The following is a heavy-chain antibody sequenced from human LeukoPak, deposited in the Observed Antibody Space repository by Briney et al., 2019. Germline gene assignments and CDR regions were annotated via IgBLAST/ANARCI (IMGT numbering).Heavy chain of an antibody. J-gene: IGHJ4*02. V-gene: IGHV3-74*01. Sequence: GGSLRLSCAASGFTFSSYWMNWVRQAPGKGLVWVSRIASDGSSTTYADSVKGRFSISRDNAKNTLYLQMNSLKTEDTAVYYCTTDLRITMIVVVTDYWGQGTLVTVSS. D-gene: IGHD3-22*01. CDR2: IASDGSST. CDR1: GFTFSSYW. CDR3: TTDLRITMIVVVTDY.